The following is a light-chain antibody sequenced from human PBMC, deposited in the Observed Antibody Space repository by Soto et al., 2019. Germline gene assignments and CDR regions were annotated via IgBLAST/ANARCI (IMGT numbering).Light chain of an antibody. V-gene: IGKV2-24*01. CDR2: MIS. Sequence: DIVLTQTPLSSPVTLGQPPSISCRFSQSLVHSDGNTYLTWLQQRPGQPPRLLIYMISNRFSGVPDRFSGSGAGTDFTLKISRMEADDVAVYYSMQAIQAYTFGQGTKLEIQ. CDR1: QSLVHSDGNTY. J-gene: IGKJ2*01. CDR3: MQAIQAYT.